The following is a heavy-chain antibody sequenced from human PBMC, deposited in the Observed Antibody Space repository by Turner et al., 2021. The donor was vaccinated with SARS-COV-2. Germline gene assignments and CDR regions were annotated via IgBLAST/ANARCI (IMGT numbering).Heavy chain of an antibody. V-gene: IGHV4-4*02. CDR2: IYHSGST. D-gene: IGHD6-13*01. J-gene: IGHJ6*02. CDR3: ARSTQGYFNYGMDV. CDR1: GGSISSSTW. Sequence: VPLQESGPGQVKHSGTLSLTCAVSGGSISSSTWWSWVRQPPGKGLEWLGEIYHSGSTNYNPSLKSGVTISVDKSKNQFSLKLSSVTAAETALYYGARSTQGYFNYGMDVWGQGTTVTVSS.